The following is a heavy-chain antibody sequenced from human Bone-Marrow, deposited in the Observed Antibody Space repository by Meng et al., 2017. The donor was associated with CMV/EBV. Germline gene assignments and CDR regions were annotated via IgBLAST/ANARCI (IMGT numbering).Heavy chain of an antibody. CDR3: AKGYDFWSGYLDH. V-gene: IGHV3-23*01. Sequence: GGSLRLSCAASGFTFSNYAMDWVRQAPGKGLEWVSGISGSASGTFYADSVKGRFTMSRDNSKNTLYLQMNSLRAEDTAVYYCAKGYDFWSGYLDHWGQGTLVTVSS. CDR2: ISGSASGT. CDR1: GFTFSNYA. J-gene: IGHJ4*02. D-gene: IGHD3-3*01.